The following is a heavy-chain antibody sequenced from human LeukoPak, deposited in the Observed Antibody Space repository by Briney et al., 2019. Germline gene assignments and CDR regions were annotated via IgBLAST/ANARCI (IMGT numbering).Heavy chain of an antibody. V-gene: IGHV3-23*01. CDR1: GFTFSSYA. CDR2: ISASGGLP. J-gene: IGHJ3*02. CDR3: AKLAVAGNNAFDI. Sequence: PGGSLRLSCSASGFTFSSYAMTWVRQAPGKGLEWVSAISASGGLPYYADSVKGRFTISRDNFKNTLYLQMNSLRAEDTAVYYCAKLAVAGNNAFDIWGQGTMVTVSS. D-gene: IGHD6-19*01.